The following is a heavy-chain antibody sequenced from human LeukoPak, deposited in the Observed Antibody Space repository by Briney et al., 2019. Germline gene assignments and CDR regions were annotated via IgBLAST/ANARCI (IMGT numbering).Heavy chain of an antibody. V-gene: IGHV5-51*01. CDR3: ARQNDFRLDY. Sequence: KVSCKASGGTFSSYAISWVRQAPGQGLEWMGIIYPGDSDTRYSPSLQGQVTISVDTSTGTAYLQWSSLKASDTAIYYCARQNDFRLDYWGQGTLVTVSS. J-gene: IGHJ4*02. CDR1: GGTFSSYA. D-gene: IGHD3-3*01. CDR2: IYPGDSDT.